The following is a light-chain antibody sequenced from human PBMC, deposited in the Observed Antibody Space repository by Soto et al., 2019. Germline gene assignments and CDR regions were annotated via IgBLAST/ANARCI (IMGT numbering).Light chain of an antibody. CDR2: GAS. CDR3: QQYGSSIT. Sequence: ERVMTQSPATLSVSPGERSTLSCRASQSVRSNLAWYQQKPGQAPSLLIYGASTRATGIPARLSGSGSGTVFTLTISRLEPEDFAVFYCQQYGSSITFGQGTRLEIK. CDR1: QSVRSN. V-gene: IGKV3-15*01. J-gene: IGKJ5*01.